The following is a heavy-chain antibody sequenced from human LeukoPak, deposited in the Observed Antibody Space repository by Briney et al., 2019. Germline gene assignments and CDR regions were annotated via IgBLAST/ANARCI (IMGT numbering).Heavy chain of an antibody. D-gene: IGHD3-10*01. CDR1: GYIFSKFG. V-gene: IGHV1-18*01. CDR2: ISTESADT. Sequence: ASVKVSCKASGYIFSKFGIAWVRQAPGQGLEWMGWISTESADTNYAQKFQGRITMTTDTSTDTAYLELRNLKNEDTAVYYCAKLFRTVVRFESTLDSWGQGTLVSVSS. CDR3: AKLFRTVVRFESTLDS. J-gene: IGHJ5*01.